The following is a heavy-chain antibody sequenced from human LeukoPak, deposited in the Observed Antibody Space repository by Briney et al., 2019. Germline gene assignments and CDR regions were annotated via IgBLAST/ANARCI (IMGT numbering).Heavy chain of an antibody. CDR3: ARDTGLVVVTATLNYFDP. D-gene: IGHD2-21*02. V-gene: IGHV3-7*01. CDR1: GFTFSNSW. Sequence: GRSLRLSCAASGFTFSNSWMSWVRQAPGKGLECLATIKRDGSETYYVDSVKGRFTISRDNTKNSLYLQMNSLRAEDTALYYCARDTGLVVVTATLNYFDPWGQGTLVTVSS. J-gene: IGHJ5*02. CDR2: IKRDGSET.